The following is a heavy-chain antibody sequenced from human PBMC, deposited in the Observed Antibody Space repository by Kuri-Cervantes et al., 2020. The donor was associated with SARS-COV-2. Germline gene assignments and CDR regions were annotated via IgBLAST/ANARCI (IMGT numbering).Heavy chain of an antibody. CDR1: GFTFSSYW. CDR3: AKVVRTEWVAVAHYFDY. J-gene: IGHJ4*02. V-gene: IGHV3-7*03. Sequence: GGSLRLSCAASGFTFSSYWMSWVRQAPGKGLEWVANIKQDGSEKYYVDSVKGRFTISRDNSKNTLYLQMNSLRAEDTAVYYCAKVVRTEWVAVAHYFDYWGQGTLVTV. CDR2: IKQDGSEK. D-gene: IGHD6-19*01.